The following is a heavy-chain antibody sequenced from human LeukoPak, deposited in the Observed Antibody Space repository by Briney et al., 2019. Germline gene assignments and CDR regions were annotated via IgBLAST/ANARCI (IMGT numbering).Heavy chain of an antibody. D-gene: IGHD6-19*01. Sequence: GGSLRLSCAASGFTFSSYSMNWVRQAPGKGLEWVSYISSSGSTIYYADSVKGRFTISRDNAKNSLYLQMNSLRAEDTAVYYCARDPSIAVAGGFDYWGQGTLVTVSS. CDR2: ISSSGSTI. J-gene: IGHJ4*02. CDR1: GFTFSSYS. CDR3: ARDPSIAVAGGFDY. V-gene: IGHV3-48*04.